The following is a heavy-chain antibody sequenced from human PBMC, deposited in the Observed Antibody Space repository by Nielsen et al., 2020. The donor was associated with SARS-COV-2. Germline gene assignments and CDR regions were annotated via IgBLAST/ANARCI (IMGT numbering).Heavy chain of an antibody. J-gene: IGHJ4*02. Sequence: GESLKISCAASGFSFSNYAMNWVRHAPGKGLEWVSAISGRGGNTFYADSVKGRFTISRDNSKSTLYLQMNSLSAEDTAIYYCAKSDGGYSYGYPDYWGQRTLVTVSS. CDR1: GFSFSNYA. V-gene: IGHV3-23*01. CDR3: AKSDGGYSYGYPDY. D-gene: IGHD5-18*01. CDR2: ISGRGGNT.